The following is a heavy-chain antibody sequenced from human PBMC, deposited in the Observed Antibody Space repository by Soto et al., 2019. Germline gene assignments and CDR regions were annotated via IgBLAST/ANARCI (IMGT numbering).Heavy chain of an antibody. CDR3: ASSLTAGNNYAY. CDR1: GGSISSYY. V-gene: IGHV4-59*01. Sequence: SETLSLTCTVSGGSISSYYWSWIRQPPGKGLEWIGYIYYSGSTNYNPSLKSRVTISVDTSKNQFSLKLSSVTAADTAVYYCASSLTAGNNYAYWGQGTPVTVSS. J-gene: IGHJ4*02. D-gene: IGHD2-21*02. CDR2: IYYSGST.